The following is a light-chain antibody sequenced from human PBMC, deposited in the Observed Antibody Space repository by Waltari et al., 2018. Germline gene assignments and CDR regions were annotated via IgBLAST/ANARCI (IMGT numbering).Light chain of an antibody. CDR3: SSYSSTTTRVL. CDR1: RTDIGGYFF. V-gene: IGLV2-14*03. Sequence: QSALTQPASVSGSPGQSITISCTGLRTDIGGYFFVSWYQQPSGKAPKLIIYGVSNRPSGVSDRFSGSKSDNTASLTISGLQTQDEADYYCSSYSSTTTRVLFGGGTRLTVL. CDR2: GVS. J-gene: IGLJ2*01.